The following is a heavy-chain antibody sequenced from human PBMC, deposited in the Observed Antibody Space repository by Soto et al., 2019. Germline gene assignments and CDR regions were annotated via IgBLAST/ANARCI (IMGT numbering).Heavy chain of an antibody. J-gene: IGHJ4*02. V-gene: IGHV1-18*01. CDR3: ARALDLAPVKYYFDY. D-gene: IGHD1-1*01. CDR2: ISAYNGNT. Sequence: QVQLVQSGAEVKKPGASVKVSCKASGYTFTSYGISWVRQAPGQGLEWMGWISAYNGNTNYAQKLQGRVTMTTDTSTSTDYMELRSLRSDDTSVYYCARALDLAPVKYYFDYWGQGTLVTVSS. CDR1: GYTFTSYG.